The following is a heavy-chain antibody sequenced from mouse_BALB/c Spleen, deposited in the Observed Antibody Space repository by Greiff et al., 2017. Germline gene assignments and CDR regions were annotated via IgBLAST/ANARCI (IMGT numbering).Heavy chain of an antibody. D-gene: IGHD3-3*01. CDR3: AKGGTEWFAY. J-gene: IGHJ3*01. Sequence: EVKLQESGPGLVKPSQSLSLTCTVTGYSITSDYAWNWIRQFPGNKLEWMGYISYSGSTSYNPSLKSRISITRDTSKNQFFLQLNSVTTEDTATYYCAKGGTEWFAYWGQGTLVTVSA. V-gene: IGHV3-2*02. CDR1: GYSITSDYA. CDR2: ISYSGST.